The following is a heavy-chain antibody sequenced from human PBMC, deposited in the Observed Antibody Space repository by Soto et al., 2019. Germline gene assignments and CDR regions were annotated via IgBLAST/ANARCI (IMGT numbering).Heavy chain of an antibody. D-gene: IGHD3-3*01. Sequence: PSETLSLTCAVSGYSISSGYYWGWIRQPPGKGLEWIGSIYHSGSTYYNPSLKSRVTISVDTSKNQFSLKLSSVTAADTAVYYCARVSITIFGVVTQPNWFDPWGQGTLVTVSS. J-gene: IGHJ5*02. CDR2: IYHSGST. CDR1: GYSISSGYY. V-gene: IGHV4-38-2*01. CDR3: ARVSITIFGVVTQPNWFDP.